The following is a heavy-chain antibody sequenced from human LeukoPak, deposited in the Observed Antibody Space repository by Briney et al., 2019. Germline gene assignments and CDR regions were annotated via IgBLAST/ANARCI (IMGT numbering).Heavy chain of an antibody. CDR1: GFTFRTYW. Sequence: GGSLRLSCAASGFTFRTYWMSWVRQAPGKGLEWVANINQDGSEEYYGDSVKGRFTISRDTAKNSLYLQMNSLRAEDTAVYYCARTYPGIAKAGTLDYWGQGTLVTVSS. J-gene: IGHJ4*02. D-gene: IGHD6-19*01. CDR2: INQDGSEE. V-gene: IGHV3-7*01. CDR3: ARTYPGIAKAGTLDY.